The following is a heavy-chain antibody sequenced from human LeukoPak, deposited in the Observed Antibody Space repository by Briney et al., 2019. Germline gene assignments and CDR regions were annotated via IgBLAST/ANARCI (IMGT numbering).Heavy chain of an antibody. CDR1: GYTFTGYY. V-gene: IGHV1-2*04. J-gene: IGHJ6*04. Sequence: ASVTVSCTASGYTFTGYYMHWVRQAPGQGLEWMGWINPNSGGTNYAQKFQGWVTMTRDTSISTAYMELSRLRSDDTAVYYCARDHRYCGSGSYYNVWGGKYGMDVWGKGTTVTVSS. D-gene: IGHD3-10*01. CDR3: ARDHRYCGSGSYYNVWGGKYGMDV. CDR2: INPNSGGT.